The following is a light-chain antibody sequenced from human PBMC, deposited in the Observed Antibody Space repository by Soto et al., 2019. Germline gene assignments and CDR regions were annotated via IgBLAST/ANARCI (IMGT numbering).Light chain of an antibody. Sequence: DIKMTQSPSTLSASVGDRVTITCRASQSISRWLAGYQQKTGKAPKLLIYKSSSLESGVPSRFSGSGSGTEFALTMSSLQPDDFATYYCQQYNSYPLTFGAETKVEIK. J-gene: IGKJ4*01. CDR3: QQYNSYPLT. V-gene: IGKV1-5*03. CDR2: KSS. CDR1: QSISRW.